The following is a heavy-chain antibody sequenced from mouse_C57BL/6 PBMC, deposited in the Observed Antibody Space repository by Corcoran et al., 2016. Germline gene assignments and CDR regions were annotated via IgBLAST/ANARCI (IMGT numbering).Heavy chain of an antibody. D-gene: IGHD4-1*01. CDR2: INPNNGGT. J-gene: IGHJ2*01. CDR3: ARRTGTFDY. Sequence: EVQLQQSGPELVKPGASVKISCTASGYTFTDYYMNWVKQSHGKSLEWIGDINPNNGGTSYNQKFKGKATLTVDKSSSTAYMELRSLTSEDSAVYYCARRTGTFDYWGQGTTLTVSS. V-gene: IGHV1-26*01. CDR1: GYTFTDYY.